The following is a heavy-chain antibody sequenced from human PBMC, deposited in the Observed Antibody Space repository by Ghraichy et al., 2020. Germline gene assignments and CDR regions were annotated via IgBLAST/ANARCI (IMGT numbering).Heavy chain of an antibody. CDR3: TSIGGQWEFFQY. CDR2: IHGRGRT. D-gene: IGHD3-10*01. J-gene: IGHJ1*01. CDR1: GDSIRSYSYY. V-gene: IGHV4-39*01. Sequence: SETLSLTCNVSGDSIRSYSYYWGWLRQPPGKGLEWIGGIHGRGRTYHNPSLKSRVTFSIDTSKNQFSLDLNSVTAADTAVYYCTSIGGQWEFFQYWGQGIPVPFSS.